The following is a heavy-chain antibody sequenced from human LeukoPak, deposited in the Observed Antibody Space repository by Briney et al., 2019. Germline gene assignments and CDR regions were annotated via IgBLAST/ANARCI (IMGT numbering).Heavy chain of an antibody. Sequence: PSETLSLTCTVSGGSISSYYWSWIRQPPGKGLEWIGYIYYSENTNYNPSLKSRVTMSVDTSNNHFSLRLSSVTAADTAVYYCARQAWKKFDYWGQGTLVTVSS. J-gene: IGHJ4*02. CDR3: ARQAWKKFDY. V-gene: IGHV4-59*08. CDR1: GGSISSYY. CDR2: IYYSENT. D-gene: IGHD1-1*01.